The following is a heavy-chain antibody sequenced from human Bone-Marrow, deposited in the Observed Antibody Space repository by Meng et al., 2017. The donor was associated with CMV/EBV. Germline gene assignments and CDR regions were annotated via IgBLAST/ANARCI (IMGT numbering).Heavy chain of an antibody. D-gene: IGHD2-2*02. CDR3: ARVRGVVVPAAIVLDY. CDR2: ISYDGSNK. V-gene: IGHV3-30-3*01. J-gene: IGHJ4*02. CDR1: GFTFSSYT. Sequence: GGSLRLSCAASGFTFSSYTMHCVRQAPGKGLEWVAVISYDGSNKYYADSVKGRFTISRDNSKNTLYLQMNSLSAEDTAVYYCARVRGVVVPAAIVLDYWGQGTLVTGSS.